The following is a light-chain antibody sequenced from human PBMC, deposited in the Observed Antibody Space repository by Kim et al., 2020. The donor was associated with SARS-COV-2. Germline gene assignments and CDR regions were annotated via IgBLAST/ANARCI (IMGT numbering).Light chain of an antibody. J-gene: IGLJ1*01. CDR1: SSDLGASNY. CDR2: GVN. Sequence: QSALTQPPSASGSPGQSVTISCTGTSSDLGASNYVSWYQQHPGKAPKLIIYGVNKRPSGVPDRFSGSKSGNTASLTVSGLQAEDEADYFCGSSIGSSNYVFGTGTKVTVL. CDR3: GSSIGSSNYV. V-gene: IGLV2-8*01.